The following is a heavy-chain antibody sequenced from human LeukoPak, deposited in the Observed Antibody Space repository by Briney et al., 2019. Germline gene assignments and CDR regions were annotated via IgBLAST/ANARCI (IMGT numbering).Heavy chain of an antibody. Sequence: PGGSLRLSCAESGFTFSRYWMHWVRQTPGKGLVRVSCISADGSVTRYADSVKGRFTISRDNTKSTLYLQMHSLRAEDTAVYYCATAGGDGSRMGFDPWGQGTLVTVSS. V-gene: IGHV3-74*01. CDR2: ISADGSVT. D-gene: IGHD2-15*01. J-gene: IGHJ5*02. CDR3: ATAGGDGSRMGFDP. CDR1: GFTFSRYW.